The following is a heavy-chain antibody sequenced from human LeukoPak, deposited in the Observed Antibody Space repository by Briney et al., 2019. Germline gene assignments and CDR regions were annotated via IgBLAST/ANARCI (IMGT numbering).Heavy chain of an antibody. Sequence: ASVKVSCKASGYTFTSYYMHWVRQAPGQGLEWMGIINPSGGSTSYAQKFQGRVTMTRDTSTSTVYMELSSLRSEDTAVYYCARNYLYYSCSQGLQRWNFDFWGQGTL. V-gene: IGHV1-46*01. CDR1: GYTFTSYY. J-gene: IGHJ4*02. CDR2: INPSGGST. CDR3: ARNYLYYSCSQGLQRWNFDF. D-gene: IGHD2-15*01.